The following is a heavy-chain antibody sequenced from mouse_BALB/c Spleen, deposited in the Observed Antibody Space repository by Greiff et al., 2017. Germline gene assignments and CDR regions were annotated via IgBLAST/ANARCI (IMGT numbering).Heavy chain of an antibody. Sequence: EVQLQQSGAELVRPGALVKLSCKASGFNIKDYYMHWVKQRPEQGLEWIGWIDPENGNTIYDPKFQGKASITADTSSNTAYLRLSSLTSEDTAVYYCAALLLRAHCWDQGTTLAVSS. J-gene: IGHJ2*01. CDR3: AALLLRAHC. V-gene: IGHV14-1*02. CDR2: IDPENGNT. D-gene: IGHD1-1*01. CDR1: GFNIKDYY.